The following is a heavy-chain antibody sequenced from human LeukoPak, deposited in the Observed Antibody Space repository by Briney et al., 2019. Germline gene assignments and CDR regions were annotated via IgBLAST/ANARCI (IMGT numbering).Heavy chain of an antibody. J-gene: IGHJ4*02. D-gene: IGHD6-19*01. CDR3: ARDGVAGPYYFDY. V-gene: IGHV3-53*01. CDR1: GFTVSSNY. CDR2: IYSGGST. Sequence: GGSLRLSCAASGFTVSSNYMSWVRQAPGKELEWVSVIYSGGSTYYADSVKGRFTISRDNSKNTLYLQMDSLRAEDTAVYYCARDGVAGPYYFDYWGQGTLVTVSS.